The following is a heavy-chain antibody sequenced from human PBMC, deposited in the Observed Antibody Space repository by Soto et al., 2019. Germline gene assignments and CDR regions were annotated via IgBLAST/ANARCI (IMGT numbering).Heavy chain of an antibody. CDR3: AKDPGVVAIHYFYY. Sequence: PGGSLRLSCAASGFTFSNYAMNWVRQAPGKGLEWVSGIGSTGVSTYYADSVKGRFTISRDNSKNMLYLHMDSLRAEDTAVYYCAKDPGVVAIHYFYYWGQGTLVTVSS. J-gene: IGHJ4*02. CDR2: IGSTGVST. D-gene: IGHD5-12*01. V-gene: IGHV3-23*01. CDR1: GFTFSNYA.